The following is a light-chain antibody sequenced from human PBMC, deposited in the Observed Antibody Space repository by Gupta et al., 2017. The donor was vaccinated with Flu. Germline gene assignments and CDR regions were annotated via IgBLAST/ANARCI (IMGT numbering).Light chain of an antibody. CDR1: QSVINSW. CDR2: GAS. J-gene: IGKJ1*01. CDR3: QQYGGSSWT. V-gene: IGKV3-20*01. Sequence: EIVLTQSPGTLSLSPGEGATLSCRASQSVINSWLAWHQQKPGQAPRLLIYGASSRATGIPDRFSGSGSGTDFTLTISRLEPEDFAVYYCQQYGGSSWTFGQGTKVEI.